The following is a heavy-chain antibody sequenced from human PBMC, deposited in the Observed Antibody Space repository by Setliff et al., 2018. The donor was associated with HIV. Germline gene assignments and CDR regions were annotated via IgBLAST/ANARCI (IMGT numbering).Heavy chain of an antibody. D-gene: IGHD5-12*01. CDR3: AREVGGIQYSGYDFLSLGYFSPDY. Sequence: LRLSCAASGFTFSSYAMHWVRQAPGKGLEWVAVISYDGSNKYYADSVKGRFTISRDNSKNTLYLQMNSLRAEDTAVYYCAREVGGIQYSGYDFLSLGYFSPDYWGQGTLVTVS. J-gene: IGHJ4*02. CDR2: ISYDGSNK. V-gene: IGHV3-30*04. CDR1: GFTFSSYA.